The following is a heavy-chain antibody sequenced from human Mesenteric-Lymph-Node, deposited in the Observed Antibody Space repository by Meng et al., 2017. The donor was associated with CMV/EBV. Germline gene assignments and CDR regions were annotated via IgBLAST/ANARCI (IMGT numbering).Heavy chain of an antibody. V-gene: IGHV3-66*02. Sequence: GESLKISCAASGFTISNNYMGWVRQAPGKGLEWVSVIYSGGSIYYADSVKGRFTLSRDTAKNTVSLQMDRLRVEDTAVYYCARDSVDTATYGAFDVWGRGTMVTVSS. CDR3: ARDSVDTATYGAFDV. CDR1: GFTISNNY. D-gene: IGHD5-18*01. J-gene: IGHJ3*01. CDR2: IYSGGSI.